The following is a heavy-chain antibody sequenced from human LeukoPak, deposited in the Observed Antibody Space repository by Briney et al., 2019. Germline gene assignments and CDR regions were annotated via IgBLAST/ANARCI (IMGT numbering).Heavy chain of an antibody. CDR2: ISSSSSYI. CDR1: GFTFSSYS. CDR3: ASQQSFHYYYMDV. J-gene: IGHJ6*03. D-gene: IGHD2/OR15-2a*01. V-gene: IGHV3-21*01. Sequence: GGSLRLSCAASGFTFSSYSMNWVRQAPGKGLEWVSCISSSSSYIYYADSVKGRFTISRDNAKNSLYLQMNSLRAEDTAVYYCASQQSFHYYYMDVWGKGTTVTVSS.